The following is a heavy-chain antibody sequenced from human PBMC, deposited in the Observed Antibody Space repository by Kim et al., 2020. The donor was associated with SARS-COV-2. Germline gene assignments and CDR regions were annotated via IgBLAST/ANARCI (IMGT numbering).Heavy chain of an antibody. CDR2: IGGNT. J-gene: IGHJ4*02. CDR3: SSQEVAY. CDR1: GFTFSNYA. Sequence: GGSLRLSCAASGFTFSNYALTWVRQAPGKGLQWVSTIGGNTYYADSVKGRFTISRDNSKNTLYLQMSSLRAEDTAEYYCSSQEVAYWGQGTLVTVSS. V-gene: IGHV3-23*01.